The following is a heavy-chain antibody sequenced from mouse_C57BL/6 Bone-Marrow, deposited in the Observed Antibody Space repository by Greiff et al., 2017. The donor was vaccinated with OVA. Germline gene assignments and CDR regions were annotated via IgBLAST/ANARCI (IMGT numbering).Heavy chain of an antibody. J-gene: IGHJ2*01. V-gene: IGHV14-4*01. Sequence: EVQLQQSGAELVRPGASVKLSCTASGFNIKDDYMHWVKQRPEQGLAWIGWLDPENGDTEYDSKFQGKAPITADPSSNTAYLQLSSLTSEDTAVDYCTTCGYYCEYYWGQGTTLTVSS. D-gene: IGHD2-3*01. CDR1: GFNIKDDY. CDR2: LDPENGDT. CDR3: TTCGYYCEYY.